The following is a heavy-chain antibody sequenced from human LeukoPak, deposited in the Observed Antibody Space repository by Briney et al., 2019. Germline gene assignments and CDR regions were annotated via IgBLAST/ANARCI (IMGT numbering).Heavy chain of an antibody. CDR1: GFTFRNYG. CDR2: ISSSSSTI. Sequence: GGSLRLSCAASGFTFRNYGMNWVRQAPGKGLEWISYISSSSSTIFCADSVRGRFTMSRDNAKNSLYLQVNSLRAEDTAVYYCARDQLYSATGSFDYWGQGTLVTVS. V-gene: IGHV3-48*04. CDR3: ARDQLYSATGSFDY. D-gene: IGHD3-9*01. J-gene: IGHJ4*02.